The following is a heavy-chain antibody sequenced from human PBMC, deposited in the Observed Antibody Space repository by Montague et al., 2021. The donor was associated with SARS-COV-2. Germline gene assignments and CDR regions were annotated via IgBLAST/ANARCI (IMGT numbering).Heavy chain of an antibody. J-gene: IGHJ3*02. CDR1: GFSLSTSGVG. D-gene: IGHD3-9*01. CDR2: IYWNDDK. Sequence: PPLVKPTQTLTLTCTFSGFSLSTSGVGVGWIRQPPGKALEWLALIYWNDDKRYSPSLKSRLTITKDTSKNQVVLTMTNMDPVDTATYYCAPTRVSYDILTGYYHRDAFDIWGQGTMVTVSS. V-gene: IGHV2-5*01. CDR3: APTRVSYDILTGYYHRDAFDI.